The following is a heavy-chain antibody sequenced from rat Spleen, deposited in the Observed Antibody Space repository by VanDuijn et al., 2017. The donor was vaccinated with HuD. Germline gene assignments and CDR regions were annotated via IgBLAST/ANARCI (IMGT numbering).Heavy chain of an antibody. CDR1: GFTLSDYN. D-gene: IGHD1-9*01. V-gene: IGHV5S10*01. J-gene: IGHJ2*01. CDR2: IIYDGGRT. Sequence: EVQLVESGGGLVQPGRSLKLSYEVSGFTLSDYNMAWVRQAPRKGLEWVATIIYDGGRTYYRDSVKGRFTISRDNAKNTLYLQMDSLRSEDTATYYCARRHYGYTDYFDYWGQGVMVTVSS. CDR3: ARRHYGYTDYFDY.